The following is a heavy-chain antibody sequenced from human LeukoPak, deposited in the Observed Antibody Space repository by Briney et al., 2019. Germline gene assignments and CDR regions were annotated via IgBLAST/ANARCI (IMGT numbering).Heavy chain of an antibody. V-gene: IGHV4-39*01. J-gene: IGHJ1*01. CDR3: ASPPKKGGAEYFQH. CDR2: IYYSGST. Sequence: KSSETLSLTCTVSGGSISSSSYYWGWIRQPPGKGLEWIGSIYYSGSTYYNPSLKSRVTISVDTSKNQFSLKLSSVTAADTAVYYCASPPKKGGAEYFQHWGQGTLVTVSS. D-gene: IGHD1-26*01. CDR1: GGSISSSSYY.